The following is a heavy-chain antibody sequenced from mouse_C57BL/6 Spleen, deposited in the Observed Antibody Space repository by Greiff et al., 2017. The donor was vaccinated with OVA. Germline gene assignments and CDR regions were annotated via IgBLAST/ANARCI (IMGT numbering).Heavy chain of an antibody. V-gene: IGHV1-81*01. Sequence: QVQLQQSGAELARPGASVKLSCKASGYTFTSYGISWVKQRTGQGLEWIGEIYPRSGNTYYNEKFKGKATLTADKSSSTAYMELRSLTSEDSAVYFCATTGRPAYWGQGTLVTVSA. J-gene: IGHJ3*01. CDR1: GYTFTSYG. CDR3: ATTGRPAY. CDR2: IYPRSGNT. D-gene: IGHD1-1*01.